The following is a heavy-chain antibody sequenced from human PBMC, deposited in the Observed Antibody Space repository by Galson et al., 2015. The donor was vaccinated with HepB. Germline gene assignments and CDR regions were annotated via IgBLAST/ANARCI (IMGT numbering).Heavy chain of an antibody. V-gene: IGHV1-2*02. J-gene: IGHJ4*02. Sequence: SVKVSCKASGYSFTDYYIHWVRQAPGQGLEWVGRINPDSGGTSYAQKFQGRVTVTRDTSISTAYMELSRLRSDDTAVYYCARDYLEMTAILSFFDYWGQGTLVTVSS. CDR3: ARDYLEMTAILSFFDY. CDR1: GYSFTDYY. D-gene: IGHD5-24*01. CDR2: INPDSGGT.